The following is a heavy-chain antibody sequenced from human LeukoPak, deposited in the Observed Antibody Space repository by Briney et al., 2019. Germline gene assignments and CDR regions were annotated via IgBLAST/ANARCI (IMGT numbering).Heavy chain of an antibody. CDR2: IYYSGST. Sequence: TSETLSLTCTVSGGSISSGGYYWSWIRQHPGKGLEWIGYIYYSGSTYYNPSLKSRVTISVDTSKNQFSLKLSSVTAADTAVYYCARGRYDSPYGMDVWGQGTTVTVSS. CDR3: ARGRYDSPYGMDV. V-gene: IGHV4-31*03. CDR1: GGSISSGGYY. D-gene: IGHD3-3*01. J-gene: IGHJ6*02.